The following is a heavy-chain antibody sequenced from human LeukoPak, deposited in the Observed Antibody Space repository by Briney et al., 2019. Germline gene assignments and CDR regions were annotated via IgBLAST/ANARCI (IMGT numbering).Heavy chain of an antibody. J-gene: IGHJ4*02. Sequence: ASVKVSCKASGYTFTSYGISWVRQAPGQGLEWMGWISAYNGNTNYAQKLQGRVTMTTDTSTSTAYMELRSLRSDDTAVYYCAGPLTIFGVFLNWGQGTLVSVCS. CDR2: ISAYNGNT. CDR1: GYTFTSYG. D-gene: IGHD3-3*01. CDR3: AGPLTIFGVFLN. V-gene: IGHV1-18*01.